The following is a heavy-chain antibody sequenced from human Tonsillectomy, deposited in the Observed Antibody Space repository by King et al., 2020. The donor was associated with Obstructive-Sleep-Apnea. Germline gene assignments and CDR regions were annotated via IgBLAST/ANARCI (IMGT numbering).Heavy chain of an antibody. CDR2: IYYSGST. D-gene: IGHD3-3*01. Sequence: VQLQESGPGLVKPSETLSLTCTVSGDSISDYYWNWIRQPPGKGLEWIGFIYYSGSTNYNPSLKSRVTISVDTSKNQFSLKLSSVTAADTAVYYCARRDYDRVSAWYFDLWGRGALVTVSS. V-gene: IGHV4-59*08. CDR1: GDSISDYY. CDR3: ARRDYDRVSAWYFDL. J-gene: IGHJ2*01.